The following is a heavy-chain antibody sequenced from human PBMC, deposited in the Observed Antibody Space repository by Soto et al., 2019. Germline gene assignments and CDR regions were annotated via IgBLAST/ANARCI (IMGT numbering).Heavy chain of an antibody. J-gene: IGHJ4*02. CDR1: GFSFSSYA. CDR3: ESDLLGYCSGGSCPDY. Sequence: PGGSLRLSCAASGFSFSSYAMHWVRQAPGKGLEWVAVISYDGSNKYYADSVKGRFTISRDNSKNTLYLQMNSLRAEDTAVYYCESDLLGYCSGGSCPDYCGQRSLVPVSA. D-gene: IGHD2-15*01. CDR2: ISYDGSNK. V-gene: IGHV3-30-3*01.